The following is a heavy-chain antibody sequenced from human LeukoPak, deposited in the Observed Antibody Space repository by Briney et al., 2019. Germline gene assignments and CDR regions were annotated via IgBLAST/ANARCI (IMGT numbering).Heavy chain of an antibody. CDR3: ARDPAGWGYYDSSEAGAFDI. D-gene: IGHD3-22*01. CDR1: GFTFSCYS. J-gene: IGHJ3*02. Sequence: GGSLRLSCAVSGFTFSCYSMNWVRQAPGKGLEWVPYISSSSSSISYADSMKGRFTISRDNAKNSLYLQMNSLRAEDTAVYYCARDPAGWGYYDSSEAGAFDIWGQGTMVTVSS. V-gene: IGHV3-48*01. CDR2: ISSSSSSI.